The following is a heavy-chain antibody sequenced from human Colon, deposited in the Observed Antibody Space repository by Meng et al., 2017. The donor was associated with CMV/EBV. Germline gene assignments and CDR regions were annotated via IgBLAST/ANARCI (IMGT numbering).Heavy chain of an antibody. CDR3: LTETSFKGLDY. CDR1: VFTFRLCT. Sequence: GESLKISCGSSVFTFRLCTVNWVRQAPGKELKWVANISPDGSVTYYVDSVTGRFTISRDNTKASFYLQMTSLRAEDTAVYYCLTETSFKGLDYWGQGSLVTVSS. CDR2: ISPDGSVT. V-gene: IGHV3-7*01. J-gene: IGHJ4*02. D-gene: IGHD1-14*01.